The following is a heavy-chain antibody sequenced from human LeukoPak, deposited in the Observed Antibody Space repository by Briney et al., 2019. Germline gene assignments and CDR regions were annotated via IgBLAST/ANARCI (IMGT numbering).Heavy chain of an antibody. CDR3: ARDGTSTDDY. Sequence: ASVEVSCKASGYTFSNFGISWVRQAPGQGLEWMGWISGNNDNPNYGQKFQGRFTVTTDSSTSTANMELRDLRSDDTAVYYCARDGTSTDDYWGQGTLVTASS. D-gene: IGHD2-2*01. CDR2: ISGNNDNP. CDR1: GYTFSNFG. V-gene: IGHV1-18*01. J-gene: IGHJ4*02.